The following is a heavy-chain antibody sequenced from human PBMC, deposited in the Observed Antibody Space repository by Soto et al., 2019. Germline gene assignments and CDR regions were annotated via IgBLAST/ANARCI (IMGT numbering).Heavy chain of an antibody. J-gene: IGHJ3*02. CDR1: GGSIDGYY. V-gene: IGHV4-59*01. D-gene: IGHD1-1*01. CDR2: IYYIGNT. Sequence: SETLSLTCTVSGGSIDGYYWTWIRQPPGKGLEWIGYIYYIGNTNYNPSLKSRLTISVDTSKNQFALRLSSVTAADTAVYYCTRVRLGRRRDGFDMWGQGTMVTVSS. CDR3: TRVRLGRRRDGFDM.